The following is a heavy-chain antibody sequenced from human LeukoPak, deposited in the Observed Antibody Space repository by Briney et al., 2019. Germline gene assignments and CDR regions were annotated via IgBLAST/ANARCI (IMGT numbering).Heavy chain of an antibody. D-gene: IGHD3-22*01. V-gene: IGHV1-18*01. CDR1: GYTFTNSG. Sequence: ASLKVSCKASGYTFTNSGVCWGRQAPGQGLEWMWYISPYNGNTYSAQKFQGRVTMTTDTPTNTAYMDLRSLRSDDTAMYYCARDAILSYYSDGSAYHGFDFWGQGTLVTVSS. CDR3: ARDAILSYYSDGSAYHGFDF. CDR2: ISPYNGNT. J-gene: IGHJ4*02.